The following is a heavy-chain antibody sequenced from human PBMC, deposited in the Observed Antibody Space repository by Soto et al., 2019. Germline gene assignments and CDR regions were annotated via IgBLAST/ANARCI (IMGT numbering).Heavy chain of an antibody. V-gene: IGHV3-23*01. CDR3: AKDGGELIGIDY. J-gene: IGHJ4*02. Sequence: GGSLRLSCAASGVTFSSYGMHWVRQAPGKGLEWVSAISGSGGSTYYADSVKGRFTISRDNSKNTLYLQMNSLRAEDTAVYYCAKDGGELIGIDYWGQGTLVTVSS. CDR1: GVTFSSYG. D-gene: IGHD3-16*02. CDR2: ISGSGGST.